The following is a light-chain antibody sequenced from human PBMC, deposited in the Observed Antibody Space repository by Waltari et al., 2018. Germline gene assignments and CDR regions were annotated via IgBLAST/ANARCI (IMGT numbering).Light chain of an antibody. CDR3: QQFNDWPRT. Sequence: EVVMTQSPATLSVSPGGRATLSCRASRSISINLVWYQQRPGQAPRILLYGASTRATDIPARFSGSGSGTEFTLTISSLQSEDAAVYYCQQFNDWPRTFGQGTKVEVK. CDR2: GAS. J-gene: IGKJ1*01. V-gene: IGKV3-15*01. CDR1: RSISIN.